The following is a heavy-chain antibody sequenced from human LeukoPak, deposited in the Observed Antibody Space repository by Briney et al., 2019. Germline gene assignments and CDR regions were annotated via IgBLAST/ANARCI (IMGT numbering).Heavy chain of an antibody. CDR1: GYTFTSYG. V-gene: IGHV1-18*01. CDR2: ISAYNGNT. CDR3: ARAGETIFGAPNWFDP. D-gene: IGHD3-3*01. Sequence: GASVTVSCTASGYTFTSYGISWVRQAPGQGLEWMGWISAYNGNTNYAQKLQGRVTMTTDTSTSTAYMELRSLRSDDTAAYYCARAGETIFGAPNWFDPWGQGTLVTVSS. J-gene: IGHJ5*02.